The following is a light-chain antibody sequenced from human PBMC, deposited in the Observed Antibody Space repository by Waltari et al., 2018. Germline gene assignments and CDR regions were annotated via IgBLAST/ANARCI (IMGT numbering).Light chain of an antibody. V-gene: IGLV6-57*04. CDR1: SCRIAGKF. Sequence: FMLTQPHSVSGSPGVTVTISCTRSSCRIAGKFVQWYQLRPGTAPSVVIYVYSQSPFGVPDRIPSSIASSPNAASLTISVLKTEDEADYYFQSYDSTNHVVFGVGTKLTVL. CDR3: QSYDSTNHVV. CDR2: VYS. J-gene: IGLJ2*01.